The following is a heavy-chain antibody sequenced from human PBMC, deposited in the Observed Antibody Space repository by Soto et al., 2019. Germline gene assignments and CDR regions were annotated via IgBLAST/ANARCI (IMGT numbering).Heavy chain of an antibody. V-gene: IGHV3-21*01. CDR1: GFTFSSYS. D-gene: IGHD5-18*01. J-gene: IGHJ6*02. Sequence: GGALRLSWAASGFTFSSYSMNWVRQAPGKGLEWVSSISSSSSYIYYADSVKGRFTISRDNAKNSLYLQMNCLRAEDTAVYYCARDTKRGYGQYYHYYGMDVWGQGTTVTVSS. CDR3: ARDTKRGYGQYYHYYGMDV. CDR2: ISSSSSYI.